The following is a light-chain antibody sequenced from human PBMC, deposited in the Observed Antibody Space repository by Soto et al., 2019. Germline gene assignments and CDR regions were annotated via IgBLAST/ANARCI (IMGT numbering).Light chain of an antibody. CDR2: AAS. J-gene: IGKJ4*01. Sequence: DIQMTQSPSSLSASVGDRVTITCRASQSISNYLNWYQQKPGKAPKLLIYAASSLQSGVSSRFSGSGSGTDFTLAISSLQPEDFATYYCQQSFSTSAPITFGGGTKVEIK. CDR1: QSISNY. CDR3: QQSFSTSAPIT. V-gene: IGKV1-39*01.